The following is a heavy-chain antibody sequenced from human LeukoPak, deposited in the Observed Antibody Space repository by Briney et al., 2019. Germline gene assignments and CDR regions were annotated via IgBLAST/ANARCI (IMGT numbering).Heavy chain of an antibody. CDR2: INPSGGGT. V-gene: IGHV1-46*01. Sequence: EASVKVSCKASGYTFTSYYIHWVRLAPGQGLEWMGIINPSGGGTTYAQKFQGRVTMTSDASTSTVYMELSSLRSDDTAVYYCARETDIALAASHFDYWGQGTLVTVSS. CDR1: GYTFTSYY. D-gene: IGHD6-13*01. CDR3: ARETDIALAASHFDY. J-gene: IGHJ4*02.